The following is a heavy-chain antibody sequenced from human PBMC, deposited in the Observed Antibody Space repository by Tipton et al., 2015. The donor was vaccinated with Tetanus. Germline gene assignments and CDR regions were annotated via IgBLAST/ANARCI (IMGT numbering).Heavy chain of an antibody. Sequence: SLRLSCAASGFTFRTSALHWIRQAPGKGLEWVAVIAYDGSNKYADSVKGRFTISRDNAKNTIYLQMNSLRAEDTAVYYCAKNRGEYSGTYYVFDYWGQGALVAVSS. CDR2: IAYDGSNK. CDR3: AKNRGEYSGTYYVFDY. CDR1: GFTFRTSA. D-gene: IGHD1-26*01. V-gene: IGHV3-30*18. J-gene: IGHJ4*02.